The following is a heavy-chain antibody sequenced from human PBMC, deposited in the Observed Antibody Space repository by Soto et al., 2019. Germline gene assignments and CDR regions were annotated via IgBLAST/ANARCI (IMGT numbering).Heavy chain of an antibody. CDR3: ARDPDDSSGYPVFQH. J-gene: IGHJ1*01. D-gene: IGHD3-22*01. Sequence: ASVKVSCKASGGTFSSYAISWVRQAPGQGLEWMGGIIPIFGTANYAQKFQGRVTITADESTSTAYMELSSLRSEDTAVYYCARDPDDSSGYPVFQHWGQGTLVTVSS. V-gene: IGHV1-69*13. CDR1: GGTFSSYA. CDR2: IIPIFGTA.